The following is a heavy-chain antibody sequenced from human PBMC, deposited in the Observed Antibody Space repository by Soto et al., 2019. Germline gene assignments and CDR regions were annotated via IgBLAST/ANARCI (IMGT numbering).Heavy chain of an antibody. D-gene: IGHD4-17*01. CDR3: ARVNYGNFYYYGGVDV. CDR1: GGSIRNYF. CDR2: IYYSWST. V-gene: IGHV4-59*01. Sequence: SGTLSLTCTFSGGSIRNYFWGWIREAPGKGLEWIGDIYYSWSTNYNPSLQRRVTISVDTSKNQFSPKLNSVPAADTAVAYCARVNYGNFYYYGGVDVWGQGTTVSVSS. J-gene: IGHJ6*01.